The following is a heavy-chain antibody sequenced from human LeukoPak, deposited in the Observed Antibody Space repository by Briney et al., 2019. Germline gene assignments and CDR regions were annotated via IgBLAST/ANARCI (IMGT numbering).Heavy chain of an antibody. J-gene: IGHJ4*02. CDR2: ISSNGGST. CDR1: GFTFSSYA. D-gene: IGHD3-22*01. V-gene: IGHV3-64*01. Sequence: GGSLRLSCAASGFTFSSYAMHWVRQAPGKGLEYVSAISSNGGSTYYANSVKGRFTISRDNSKNTLYLQMGSLRAEDMAVYYCARESGLGVVVVTEALDYWGQGTLVTVSS. CDR3: ARESGLGVVVVTEALDY.